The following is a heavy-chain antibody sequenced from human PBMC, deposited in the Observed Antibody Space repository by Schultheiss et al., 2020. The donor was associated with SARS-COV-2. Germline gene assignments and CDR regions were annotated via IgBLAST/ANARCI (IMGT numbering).Heavy chain of an antibody. J-gene: IGHJ2*01. V-gene: IGHV3-23*01. CDR2: ISGSGGST. CDR3: ARGAAVADNTLYWYFDL. Sequence: GESLKISCAASGFTFSSYAMSWVRQAPGKGLEWVSAISGSGGSTYYADSVKGRFTISRDNAKNTLYLQMNSLRAEDTAVYYCARGAAVADNTLYWYFDLWGRGTLVTVSS. CDR1: GFTFSSYA. D-gene: IGHD6-19*01.